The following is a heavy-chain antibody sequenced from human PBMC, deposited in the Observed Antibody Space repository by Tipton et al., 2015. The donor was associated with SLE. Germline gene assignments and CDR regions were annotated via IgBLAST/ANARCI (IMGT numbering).Heavy chain of an antibody. Sequence: TLSLTCTVSGGSISSYYWSWIRQPPGKGLEWIGEINHSGSTNYNPSLKSRVTISVDTSKNQFSLKLSSVTAADTAVYYCARRYSGYDHFDYWGQGTLVTVSS. CDR1: GGSISSYY. J-gene: IGHJ4*02. CDR2: INHSGST. CDR3: ARRYSGYDHFDY. V-gene: IGHV4-34*01. D-gene: IGHD5-12*01.